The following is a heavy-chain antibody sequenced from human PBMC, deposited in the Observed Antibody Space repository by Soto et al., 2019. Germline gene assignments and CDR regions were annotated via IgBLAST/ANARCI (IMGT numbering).Heavy chain of an antibody. CDR1: GYNFLTYG. CDR2: ISTDNTHR. Sequence: ASVKVSCKASGYNFLTYGISWLRQAPGRGLEWMGWISTDNTHRNYAQNFQDRVTMTADTSSSTAYMELRGLRSDDTAKYYCATSYDSGFDPWGQGTLVTVSS. CDR3: ATSYDSGFDP. J-gene: IGHJ5*02. D-gene: IGHD3-3*01. V-gene: IGHV1-18*01.